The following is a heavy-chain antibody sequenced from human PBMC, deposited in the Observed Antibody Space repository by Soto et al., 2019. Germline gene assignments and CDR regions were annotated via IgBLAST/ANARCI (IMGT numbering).Heavy chain of an antibody. D-gene: IGHD5-18*01. J-gene: IGHJ4*02. Sequence: SETLSLTCTVSGGSISNYYWNWIRQSPGKGLEWIGYIYSSGSTHYNPSLQNRVTISIDTSKNQVSLKVNSVTAADTAVYYCASSPGRAMGYFDYWGQGTLVTVSS. V-gene: IGHV4-59*01. CDR3: ASSPGRAMGYFDY. CDR1: GGSISNYY. CDR2: IYSSGST.